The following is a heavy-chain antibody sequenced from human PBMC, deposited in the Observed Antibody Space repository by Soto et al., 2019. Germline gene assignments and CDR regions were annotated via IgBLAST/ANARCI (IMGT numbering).Heavy chain of an antibody. CDR2: IYYRGSN. V-gene: IGHV4-59*01. Sequence: KPSETLSLTCTVSGGSITSYYWSWIRQPPGKGLEWIAYIYYRGSNTYNPSLESRVTMSVDTSKNQFSLNLSSVTAADTAVYYCARTTYTTSNYFDYWGHGTLVTVSS. J-gene: IGHJ4*01. CDR3: ARTTYTTSNYFDY. D-gene: IGHD2-2*02. CDR1: GGSITSYY.